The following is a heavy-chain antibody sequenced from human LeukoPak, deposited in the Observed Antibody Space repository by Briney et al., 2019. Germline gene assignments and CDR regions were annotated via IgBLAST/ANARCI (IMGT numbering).Heavy chain of an antibody. Sequence: GRSLRLSCAASGFTFDDYAMRWVRQAPGKGMEWVSGISWNSGSIGYADSVKSRFTISRDNAKNSLYLQMNSLRAEDTALYYCAKDYSSGWYGSFDSWGQGIMVTVSS. CDR1: GFTFDDYA. J-gene: IGHJ3*02. D-gene: IGHD6-19*01. V-gene: IGHV3-9*01. CDR2: ISWNSGSI. CDR3: AKDYSSGWYGSFDS.